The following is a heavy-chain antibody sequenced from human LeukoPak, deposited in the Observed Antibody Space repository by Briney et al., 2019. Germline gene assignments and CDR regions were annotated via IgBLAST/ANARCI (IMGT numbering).Heavy chain of an antibody. CDR3: ARQGPSDY. CDR2: IYPRDSDT. CDR1: GYSFTTNW. J-gene: IGHJ4*02. V-gene: IGHV5-51*01. Sequence: GESLKISCKTSGYSFTTNWIGWVRQMPGRGLEWMGIIYPRDSDTRYSPSFQGQVTISADKSINTAYLQWSSLKASDTAMYYCARQGPSDYWGQGTLVTISS.